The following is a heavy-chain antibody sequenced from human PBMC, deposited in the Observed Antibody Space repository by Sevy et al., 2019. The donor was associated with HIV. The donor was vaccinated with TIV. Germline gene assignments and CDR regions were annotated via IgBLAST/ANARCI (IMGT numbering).Heavy chain of an antibody. J-gene: IGHJ4*02. D-gene: IGHD3-9*01. CDR3: AKSISYDILTGYQDY. V-gene: IGHV3-9*01. Sequence: GGSLRLSCAASGFTFDDYAMHWVRQAPGKGLEWVSGISWNSGSIGYADPVKGRFTISRDNAKNSLYLQMNSLRAEDTALYYCAKSISYDILTGYQDYWGQGTLVTVSS. CDR2: ISWNSGSI. CDR1: GFTFDDYA.